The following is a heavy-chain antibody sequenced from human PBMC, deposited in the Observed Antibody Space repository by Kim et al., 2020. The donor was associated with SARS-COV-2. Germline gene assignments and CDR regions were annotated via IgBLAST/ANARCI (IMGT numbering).Heavy chain of an antibody. D-gene: IGHD2-15*01. J-gene: IGHJ4*02. CDR3: ASDCSGCSCHTGGLLDY. CDR2: ISYDGSNK. Sequence: GGSLRLSCAASGFTFSSYGMHWVRQAPGKGLEWVAVISYDGSNKYYADSVKGRFTISRDNSKNTLYLQMNSLRAEDTAVYYCASDCSGCSCHTGGLLDYWGQGTLVTVSS. V-gene: IGHV3-33*05. CDR1: GFTFSSYG.